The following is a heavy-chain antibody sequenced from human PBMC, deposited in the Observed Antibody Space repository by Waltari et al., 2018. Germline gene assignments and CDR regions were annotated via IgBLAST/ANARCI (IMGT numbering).Heavy chain of an antibody. J-gene: IGHJ4*02. Sequence: QVQLQELGPGLVKPSETLSLTCTVSGGSISSYYWSWIRQPPGKGLEWIGYIYYSGSTNYNPSLKSRVTISVDTSKNQFSLKLSSVTAADTAVYYCARGGYSSGWVTFFDYWGQGTLVTVSS. CDR2: IYYSGST. CDR3: ARGGYSSGWVTFFDY. V-gene: IGHV4-59*01. CDR1: GGSISSYY. D-gene: IGHD6-19*01.